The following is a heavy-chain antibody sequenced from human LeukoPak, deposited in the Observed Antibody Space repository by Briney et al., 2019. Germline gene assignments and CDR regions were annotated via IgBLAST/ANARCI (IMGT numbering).Heavy chain of an antibody. Sequence: GGSLRHSCAASGVTFSSNAMSSVRPTPGKGLEWVSAISGSGGSTYYADSVKGRFTISRDNYKNTLYLQMNSLRAEDTAVYYCAKGTLDIVVVPAAPKVYYFDYWGQGTLVTVSS. D-gene: IGHD2-2*01. CDR2: ISGSGGST. V-gene: IGHV3-23*01. CDR1: GVTFSSNA. J-gene: IGHJ4*02. CDR3: AKGTLDIVVVPAAPKVYYFDY.